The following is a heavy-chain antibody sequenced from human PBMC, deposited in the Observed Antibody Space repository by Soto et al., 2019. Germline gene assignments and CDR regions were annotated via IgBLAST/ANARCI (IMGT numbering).Heavy chain of an antibody. J-gene: IGHJ6*02. D-gene: IGHD3-10*01. CDR1: GGSISSSSYY. CDR3: ASFYGSGSYYNSYYYYGMDV. Sequence: PSETLSLTCTVSGGSISSSSYYWGWIRQPPGKGLEWIGSIYYSGSTNHNPSLKSRVTISVDTSKNQFSLKLSSVTAADTAVYYCASFYGSGSYYNSYYYYGMDVWGQGTTVTVSS. V-gene: IGHV4-39*07. CDR2: IYYSGST.